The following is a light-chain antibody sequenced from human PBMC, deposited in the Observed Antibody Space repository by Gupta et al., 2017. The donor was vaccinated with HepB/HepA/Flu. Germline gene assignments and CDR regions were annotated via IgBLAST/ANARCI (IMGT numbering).Light chain of an antibody. Sequence: QSALTQPAPVSGSPGQSITISCPGTSNDVGSYNLVSWYQQHPGRAPKLIIYEVRRRPSGVSNRFSGSKSGNTASLTISGLQAEDEADYYCSSYAGSSTAFFGGGTKLTVL. CDR3: SSYAGSSTAF. J-gene: IGLJ2*01. CDR1: SNDVGSYNL. CDR2: EVR. V-gene: IGLV2-23*02.